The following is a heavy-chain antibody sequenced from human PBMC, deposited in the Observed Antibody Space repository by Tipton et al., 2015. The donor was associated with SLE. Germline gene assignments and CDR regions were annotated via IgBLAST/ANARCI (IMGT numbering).Heavy chain of an antibody. CDR1: GFTFSSYA. CDR3: ARDSHDYGDFDAFDI. D-gene: IGHD4-17*01. V-gene: IGHV3-48*03. CDR2: ISSSGSTI. Sequence: SLRLSCAASGFTFSSYAMSWVRQAPGKGLEWVSYISSSGSTIYYADSVKGRFTISRDNAKNSLYLQMNSLRAEDTAVYYCARDSHDYGDFDAFDIWGQGTMVTVSS. J-gene: IGHJ3*02.